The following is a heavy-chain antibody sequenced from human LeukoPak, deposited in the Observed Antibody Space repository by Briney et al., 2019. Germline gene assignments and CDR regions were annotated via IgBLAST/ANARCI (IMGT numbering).Heavy chain of an antibody. Sequence: ASVKVSCKASGYTFTSYAMHWVRQAPGQRHEWMGWINAGNGNTKYSQKFQGRVTITRDTSASTAYMELSSLRSEDTAVYYCARDRVVSSSSPRSPPPTQYFYGMDVWGKGTTVTVSS. J-gene: IGHJ6*04. V-gene: IGHV1-3*01. CDR3: ARDRVVSSSSPRSPPPTQYFYGMDV. CDR2: INAGNGNT. D-gene: IGHD6-13*01. CDR1: GYTFTSYA.